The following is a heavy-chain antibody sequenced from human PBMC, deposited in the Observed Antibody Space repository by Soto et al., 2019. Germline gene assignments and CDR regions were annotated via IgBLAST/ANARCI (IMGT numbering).Heavy chain of an antibody. J-gene: IGHJ4*02. CDR2: ISADNGNP. D-gene: IGHD1-7*01. CDR1: GYTFTGYG. V-gene: IGHV1-18*01. CDR3: SSEFSGPNWNYGAGLYYFDY. Sequence: QGHLEQSGAEVKKPGASVKVSCKASGYTFTGYGITWVRQAPGQGLEWMGWISADNGNPEYSQKLQGRVTMTTDTSTSTAYMELKSLRSDDTAVYYCSSEFSGPNWNYGAGLYYFDYWGQGTLVTVSS.